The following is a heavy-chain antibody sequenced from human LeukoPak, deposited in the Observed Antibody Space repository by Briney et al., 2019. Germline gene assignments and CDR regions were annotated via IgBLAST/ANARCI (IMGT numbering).Heavy chain of an antibody. CDR2: MIPHSGDT. J-gene: IGHJ4*02. CDR1: GYTFTSYE. CDR3: TRGRDVNNFNY. D-gene: IGHD5-24*01. Sequence: GASVKVSCKASGYTFTSYEINWVRQATGQGPEWMGWMIPHSGDTGYAQKFQGRVTMTRNTSINTAYMELNSLRSDDTAVYYCTRGRDVNNFNYWGQGTLVTVSS. V-gene: IGHV1-8*01.